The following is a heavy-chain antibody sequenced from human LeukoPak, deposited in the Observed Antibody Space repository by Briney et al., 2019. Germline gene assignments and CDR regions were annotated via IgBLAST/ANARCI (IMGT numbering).Heavy chain of an antibody. J-gene: IGHJ4*02. CDR1: GFTFSSYG. D-gene: IGHD6-6*01. CDR3: AKLPSTIAARPDY. V-gene: IGHV3-30*02. Sequence: GGSLRLSCAASGFTFSSYGMHWVRQAPGKGLEWVAFIRYDGSNQYYADSVKGRFTISRDNAKNTLYLQMNSLRAEDTAVYYCAKLPSTIAARPDYWGQGTLVTVSS. CDR2: IRYDGSNQ.